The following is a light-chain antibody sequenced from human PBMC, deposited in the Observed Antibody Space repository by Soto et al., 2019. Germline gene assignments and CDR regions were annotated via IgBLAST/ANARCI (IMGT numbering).Light chain of an antibody. J-gene: IGLJ3*02. V-gene: IGLV1-47*01. CDR3: AAWDDSLSGWV. Sequence: QPVLTQPPSASGTPGQRVTISCSGSSSNIGSNYVYWYQQLPGTAPKLLIYRNNQRPSGVPDRFSGSKCGTSASLAISGLRSEDEADYYCAAWDDSLSGWVFGGGTKLTVL. CDR2: RNN. CDR1: SSNIGSNY.